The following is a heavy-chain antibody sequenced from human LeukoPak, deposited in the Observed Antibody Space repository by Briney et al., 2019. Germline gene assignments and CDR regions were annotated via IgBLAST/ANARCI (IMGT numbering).Heavy chain of an antibody. CDR2: IYYSGST. V-gene: IGHV4-59*01. D-gene: IGHD3-10*01. J-gene: IGHJ4*02. Sequence: SETLSLTCTVSGGSISSYYWSWIRQPPGKGLEWIGYIYYSGSTNYNPSLKSRVTISVDTSKNQFSLKLSSVTAADTAVYYCARGTLRGTLFDYWGQGTLVTVSS. CDR1: GGSISSYY. CDR3: ARGTLRGTLFDY.